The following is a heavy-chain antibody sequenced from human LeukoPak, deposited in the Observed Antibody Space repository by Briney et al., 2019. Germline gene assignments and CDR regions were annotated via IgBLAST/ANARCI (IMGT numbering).Heavy chain of an antibody. V-gene: IGHV1-8*01. CDR2: MNPNSGNT. CDR3: ARPGSSSDAFDI. Sequence: ASVKVSCKASGYTFTSYDINWVRQAPGQGLEWMGWMNPNSGNTGYAQKFQGTVTMTRNTSISTAYMQLSSLRSEDTAVYYCARPGSSSDAFDIWGQGTMVTVSS. D-gene: IGHD2-15*01. J-gene: IGHJ3*02. CDR1: GYTFTSYD.